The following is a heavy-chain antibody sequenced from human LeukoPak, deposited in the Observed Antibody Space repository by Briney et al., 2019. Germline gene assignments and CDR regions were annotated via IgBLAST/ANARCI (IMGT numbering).Heavy chain of an antibody. D-gene: IGHD2-15*01. CDR1: GYTFTYND. CDR3: ARGRAAAD. CDR2: MNPGTGDT. Sequence: ASVKVPCKASGYTFTYNDVNWVRQATGQGLEWMGWMNPGTGDTGYAPRLQGRLAMTADTSIKTAYMELSGLTSDDTAVYYCARGRAAADWGQGTLVTVSS. J-gene: IGHJ4*02. V-gene: IGHV1-8*01.